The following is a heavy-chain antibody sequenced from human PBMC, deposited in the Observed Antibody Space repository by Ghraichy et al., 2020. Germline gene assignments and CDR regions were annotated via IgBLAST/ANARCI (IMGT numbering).Heavy chain of an antibody. CDR2: IYSGGST. CDR1: GFTVSSNY. Sequence: GGSLRLSCAASGFTVSSNYMSWVRQAPGKGLEWVSVIYSGGSTYYADSVKGRFTISRDNSKNTLYLQMNSLRAEDTAVYYCARDTIVAGYGDAFDIWGQGTMVTVSS. D-gene: IGHD6-19*01. J-gene: IGHJ3*02. V-gene: IGHV3-53*01. CDR3: ARDTIVAGYGDAFDI.